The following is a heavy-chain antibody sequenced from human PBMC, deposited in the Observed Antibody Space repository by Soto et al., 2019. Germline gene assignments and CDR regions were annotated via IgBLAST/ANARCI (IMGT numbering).Heavy chain of an antibody. CDR1: GFTFSSYG. J-gene: IGHJ6*02. CDR2: IWYDGTNK. V-gene: IGHV3-33*01. Sequence: QVQLVESGGGVVQPGRSLRLSGAASGFTFSSYGMHWVRQAPGKGLEWVAVIWYDGTNKYYADSVKGRFTISRDNSKSTLELQMNSLRAEDTAVYYCARDRGAVAGTRYYYGMDVWGQGTTVTVSS. D-gene: IGHD6-13*01. CDR3: ARDRGAVAGTRYYYGMDV.